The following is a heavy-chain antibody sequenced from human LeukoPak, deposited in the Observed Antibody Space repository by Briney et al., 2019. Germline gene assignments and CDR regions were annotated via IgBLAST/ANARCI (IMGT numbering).Heavy chain of an antibody. V-gene: IGHV4-59*01. CDR1: GGSISSYY. J-gene: IGHJ3*02. CDR2: IYYSGST. D-gene: IGHD3-22*01. CDR3: AALGYYDSSGYPRDAFDI. Sequence: SETLSLTCTVSGGSISSYYWSWIRQPPGKGLEWIGYIYYSGSTNYNPSLKSRVTISVDTSKNQFSLKLSSVTAADTAVYYCAALGYYDSSGYPRDAFDIWGQGTMVTVSS.